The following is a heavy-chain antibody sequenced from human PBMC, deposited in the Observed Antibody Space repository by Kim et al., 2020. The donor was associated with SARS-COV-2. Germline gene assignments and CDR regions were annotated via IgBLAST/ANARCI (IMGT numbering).Heavy chain of an antibody. V-gene: IGHV3-21*01. CDR3: ARDGGSYHYED. J-gene: IGHJ4*02. CDR2: I. D-gene: IGHD1-26*01. Sequence: IHCADSVGGRFTISRDNAKNSVDLQMNNLRAEDTAIYYCARDGGSYHYEDWGQGTLVTVSS.